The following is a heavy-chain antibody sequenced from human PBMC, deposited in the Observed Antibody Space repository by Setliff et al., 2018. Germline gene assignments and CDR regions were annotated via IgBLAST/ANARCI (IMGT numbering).Heavy chain of an antibody. Sequence: KSSETLSLTCTVSGGSISSGSYYWGWIRQPPGKGLEWIASIYYSGSTYYNPSLKSRITMSVDTSKNQFSLKLSSVTAADTAVYFCARGNSDSSEAYGMDVWGQGTTVTVSS. D-gene: IGHD3-22*01. CDR3: ARGNSDSSEAYGMDV. V-gene: IGHV4-39*07. CDR1: GGSISSGSYY. CDR2: IYYSGST. J-gene: IGHJ6*02.